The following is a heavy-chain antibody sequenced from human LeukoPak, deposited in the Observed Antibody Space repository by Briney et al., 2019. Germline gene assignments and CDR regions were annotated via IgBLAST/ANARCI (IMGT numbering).Heavy chain of an antibody. CDR3: ARVGYCSSTSCYVPFDY. J-gene: IGHJ4*02. D-gene: IGHD2-2*01. CDR2: IYHSGST. CDR1: GGPISYY. Sequence: PSETLSLTCTVSGGPISYYWSWIRQPPGKGLEWIGYIYHSGSTYYNPSLKSRVTISVDRSKNQFSLKLSSVTAADTAVYYCARVGYCSSTSCYVPFDYWGQGTLVTVSS. V-gene: IGHV4-59*12.